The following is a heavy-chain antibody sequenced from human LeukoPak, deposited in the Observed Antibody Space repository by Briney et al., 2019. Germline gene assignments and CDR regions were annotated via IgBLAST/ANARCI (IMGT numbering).Heavy chain of an antibody. CDR2: IKQDGSEK. Sequence: GGSLRLSCAASGFTFSSYWMSWVRQAPGKGLEWVAKIKQDGSEKYYVDSVKGRFTISRDNAKNSLYLQMNSLRAEDTAVYYCARPYYYDSSGSLEDAFDIWGQGTMVTVSS. CDR3: ARPYYYDSSGSLEDAFDI. CDR1: GFTFSSYW. V-gene: IGHV3-7*01. D-gene: IGHD3-22*01. J-gene: IGHJ3*02.